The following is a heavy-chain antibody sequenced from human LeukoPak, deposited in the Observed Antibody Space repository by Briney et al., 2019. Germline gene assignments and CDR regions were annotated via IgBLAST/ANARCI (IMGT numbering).Heavy chain of an antibody. Sequence: GGSLRLSCAASGFTFSEYYMTWIRQAPGKGLEWVSYISRSGSGIYYADSVKGRFTISRDNAKNSLYLQMNSLRAEDTAVYYCARGGYCSGGSCYLINYYYYGMDVWGQGTTVTVSS. D-gene: IGHD2-15*01. CDR1: GFTFSEYY. CDR3: ARGGYCSGGSCYLINYYYYGMDV. CDR2: ISRSGSGI. J-gene: IGHJ6*02. V-gene: IGHV3-11*04.